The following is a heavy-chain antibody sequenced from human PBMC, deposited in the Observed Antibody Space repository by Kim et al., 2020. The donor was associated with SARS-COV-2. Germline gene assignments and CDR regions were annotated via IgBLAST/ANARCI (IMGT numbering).Heavy chain of an antibody. J-gene: IGHJ4*02. V-gene: IGHV3-74*01. Sequence: GGSLRLSCAASGFTFSSYRMHWVRQGPGKGLVWVSRINSDGSSPSYADSVKGRFTISRDNAKNTLYLQMNSLRAEDTAVYYCASVGSYSETFDHWGQGTLVTVSS. D-gene: IGHD1-26*01. CDR3: ASVGSYSETFDH. CDR2: INSDGSSP. CDR1: GFTFSSYR.